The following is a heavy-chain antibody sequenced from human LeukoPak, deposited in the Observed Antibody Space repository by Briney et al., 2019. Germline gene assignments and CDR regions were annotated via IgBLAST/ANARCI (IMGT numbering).Heavy chain of an antibody. V-gene: IGHV3-23*01. CDR3: AKDGGSWGVGEWFDP. D-gene: IGHD6-13*01. Sequence: GGSLRLSRAASGFTFSSYAMSWVRQAPGKGLEWVSAISGSGGSTYYADSVKGRFTISRDNSKNTLYLQMNSLRAEDTAVYYCAKDGGSWGVGEWFDPWGQGTLVTVSS. CDR1: GFTFSSYA. CDR2: ISGSGGST. J-gene: IGHJ5*02.